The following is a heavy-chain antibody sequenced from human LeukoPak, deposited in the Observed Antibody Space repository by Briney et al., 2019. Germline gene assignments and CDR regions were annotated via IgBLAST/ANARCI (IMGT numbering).Heavy chain of an antibody. Sequence: ASVKVSCKASGYTFTGYYMHWVRQAPGQGLEWMGWINPNSGGTNYAQKFQGRVTMTRDTSISTAYMELSRLRSDDTAVYYCARVTTRHSGSYSFWHWGQGTLVTVSS. D-gene: IGHD1-26*01. CDR2: INPNSGGT. CDR3: ARVTTRHSGSYSFWH. CDR1: GYTFTGYY. V-gene: IGHV1-2*02. J-gene: IGHJ4*02.